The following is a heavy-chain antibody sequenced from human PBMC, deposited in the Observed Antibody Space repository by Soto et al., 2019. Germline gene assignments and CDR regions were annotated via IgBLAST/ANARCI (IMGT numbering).Heavy chain of an antibody. CDR1: GFSFSISP. J-gene: IGHJ4*02. CDR2: ISYDGTNK. D-gene: IGHD7-27*01. Sequence: PGCSLRLSCAASGFSFSISPMHWVRQAPGKGPEWVALISYDGTNKFYADSVKGRFTISRDNSKSTLYLQVDSLRPEDAAVYYCARDPKTSGGQHWAFNYFDSWGQGTLVTGSS. V-gene: IGHV3-30-3*01. CDR3: ARDPKTSGGQHWAFNYFDS.